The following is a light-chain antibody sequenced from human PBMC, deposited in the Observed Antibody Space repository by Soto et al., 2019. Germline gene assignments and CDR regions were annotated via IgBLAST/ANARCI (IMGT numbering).Light chain of an antibody. CDR2: GAS. CDR1: QSVTSDF. J-gene: IGKJ2*01. Sequence: ETVLTQSPGTLSLSPGERATLSCRASQSVTSDFLAWYQQKPGQAPRLLIYGASTRAAGVPDRFSVSGSRTDFTLTITRLEPEDFAVYYCQQYGRSSLMFTFGQGTKLGV. V-gene: IGKV3-20*01. CDR3: QQYGRSSLMFT.